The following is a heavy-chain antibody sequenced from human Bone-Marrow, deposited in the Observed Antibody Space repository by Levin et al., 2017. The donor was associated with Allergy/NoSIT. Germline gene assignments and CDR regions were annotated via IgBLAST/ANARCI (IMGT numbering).Heavy chain of an antibody. V-gene: IGHV4-4*07. CDR3: AAGGVSSSTTFDT. CDR1: GASISPYF. J-gene: IGHJ4*02. D-gene: IGHD3-16*01. CDR2: LYSSGTT. Sequence: SQTLSLTCTVSGASISPYFWSWIRQPAGKGLEWIGRLYSSGTTNHNPSLRSRLTMSLDASNNEFSLNLISVTAADTAVYYCAAGGVSSSTTFDTWGPGTLVTVAS.